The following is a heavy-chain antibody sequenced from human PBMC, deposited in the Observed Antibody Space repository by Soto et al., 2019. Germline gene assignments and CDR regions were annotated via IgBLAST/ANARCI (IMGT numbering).Heavy chain of an antibody. V-gene: IGHV1-18*04. CDR3: GRDRGGYSGYGCTDH. CDR1: GYTFTNYD. CDR2: ISANNGNT. J-gene: IGHJ4*02. D-gene: IGHD5-12*01. Sequence: QVQLAQSGAEVKKPGASVKVSCKASGYTFTNYDINWVRQAPGQGLEWMGWISANNGNTNYAEKFQGRVIMTTDTSTRTVYLELRTLRSDDTAVYCCGRDRGGYSGYGCTDHWGRGTLVTVSS.